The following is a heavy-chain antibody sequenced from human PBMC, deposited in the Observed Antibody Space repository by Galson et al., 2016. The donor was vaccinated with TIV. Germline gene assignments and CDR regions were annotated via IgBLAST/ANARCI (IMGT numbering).Heavy chain of an antibody. V-gene: IGHV1-69*04. CDR2: IILVVGLA. CDR3: ARDVEAGLYDPNWFDS. D-gene: IGHD5/OR15-5a*01. Sequence: SVKVSCKASGGSLSTYTISWVRQAPGRGLEWMGRIILVVGLANYAQKFQGRPTITADTSTTTAYMELSSLRSEDTAVYFCARDVEAGLYDPNWFDSWGQGTLVTVSS. CDR1: GGSLSTYT. J-gene: IGHJ5*01.